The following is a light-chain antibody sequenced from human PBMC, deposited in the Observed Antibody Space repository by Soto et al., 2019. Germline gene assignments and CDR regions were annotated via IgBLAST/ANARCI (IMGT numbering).Light chain of an antibody. CDR2: DAS. V-gene: IGKV3-11*01. J-gene: IGKJ4*01. CDR3: QQRSNWPSLT. Sequence: EIVLTQSPATLSLSPGERATLSCRASQSVGSDLAWYQQKPGQAPRLLIYDASSRATGIPARFSGSGSGTDFTLTISSLEPEDFAVYHCQQRSNWPSLTFGGGTKVDIK. CDR1: QSVGSD.